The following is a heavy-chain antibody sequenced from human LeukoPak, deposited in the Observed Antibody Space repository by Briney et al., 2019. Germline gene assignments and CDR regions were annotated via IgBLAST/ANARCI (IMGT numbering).Heavy chain of an antibody. CDR3: AKDYRKQWLVPSAFDI. Sequence: GGSLRLSCAASGFTFSSYAMSWVRQAPGKGLEWVSAISGSGGSTYYADSVKGRFTISRDNSKNTLYLQMNSLRAEDTAVYYCAKDYRKQWLVPSAFDIWGQGTMVTVSS. CDR1: GFTFSSYA. J-gene: IGHJ3*02. D-gene: IGHD6-19*01. CDR2: ISGSGGST. V-gene: IGHV3-23*01.